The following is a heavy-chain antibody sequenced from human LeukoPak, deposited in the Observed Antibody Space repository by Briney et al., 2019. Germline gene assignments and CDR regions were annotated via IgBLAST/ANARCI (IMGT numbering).Heavy chain of an antibody. J-gene: IGHJ3*02. Sequence: SETLSLTCTVSGGSISSGSYYWSWIRQPAGKGLEWIGRIYTSGSTNYNPSLKSRVTISVDTSKNQFSLKLSSVTAADTAVYYCARGQVGTTVAFDIWGQGTMVTVSS. D-gene: IGHD1-26*01. CDR3: ARGQVGTTVAFDI. CDR1: GGSISSGSYY. V-gene: IGHV4-61*02. CDR2: IYTSGST.